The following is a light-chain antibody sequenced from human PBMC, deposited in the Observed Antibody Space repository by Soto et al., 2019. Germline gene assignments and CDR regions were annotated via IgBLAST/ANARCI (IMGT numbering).Light chain of an antibody. CDR3: QAWDSSTVA. Sequence: SYELTRPPSVSVSPGQTGRITCSGDKLGDKYVSWYQQKPGQSPVLVIYQDNKRPSGIPERFSGSNSGNTATLTISGTQAMDEADYYCQAWDSSTVAFGGGTKLTVL. J-gene: IGLJ2*01. CDR1: KLGDKY. V-gene: IGLV3-1*01. CDR2: QDN.